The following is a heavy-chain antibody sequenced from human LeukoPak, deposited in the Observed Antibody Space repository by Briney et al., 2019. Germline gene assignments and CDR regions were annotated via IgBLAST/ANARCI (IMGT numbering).Heavy chain of an antibody. Sequence: SETLSLTCTVSGGSISSGSYYWSWIRQPAGKGLEWIGRIYTSGSTNYNPSLKSRVTISVDTSKNQFSLKLSSVTAADTAVYYRAREVGYNDYGGNGCDYWGQGTLVTVSS. J-gene: IGHJ4*02. CDR1: GGSISSGSYY. CDR3: AREVGYNDYGGNGCDY. V-gene: IGHV4-61*02. CDR2: IYTSGST. D-gene: IGHD4-23*01.